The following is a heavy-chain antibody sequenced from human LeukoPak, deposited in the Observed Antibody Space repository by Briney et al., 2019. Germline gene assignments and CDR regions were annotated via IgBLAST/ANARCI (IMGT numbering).Heavy chain of an antibody. CDR2: IDWDDDK. V-gene: IGHV2-70*04. D-gene: IGHD6-19*01. CDR3: ARDIAVAGRDASDI. Sequence: SGPALVKPTQTLTLTCTFSGFSLSTSGMRVSWIRQPPGKALEWLARIDWDDDKFYSTSLKTRLTISKDTSKNQVVLTMTNMDPVDTATYYCARDIAVAGRDASDIWGQGTMVTVSS. J-gene: IGHJ3*02. CDR1: GFSLSTSGMR.